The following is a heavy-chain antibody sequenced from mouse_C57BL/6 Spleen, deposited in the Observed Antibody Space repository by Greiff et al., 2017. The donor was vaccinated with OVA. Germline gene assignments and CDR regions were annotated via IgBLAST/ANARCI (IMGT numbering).Heavy chain of an antibody. CDR2: IDPSDSET. D-gene: IGHD1-1*01. J-gene: IGHJ3*01. CDR1: GYTFTSYW. Sequence: QVQLQQPGAELVRPGSSVKLSCKASGYTFTSYWMHWVKQRPIQGLEWIGNIDPSDSETHYNQKFKDKATLTVDKAASTAYMQLSSLTSEDSAVYYGARNYGSSYGWFAYWGQGTLVTVSA. CDR3: ARNYGSSYGWFAY. V-gene: IGHV1-52*01.